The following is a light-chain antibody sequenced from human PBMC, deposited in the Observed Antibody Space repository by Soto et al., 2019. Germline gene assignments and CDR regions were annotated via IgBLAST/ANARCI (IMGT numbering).Light chain of an antibody. CDR1: SSDVGSYRF. Sequence: QSVLTQPASVSGSPGQSITISCTGTSSDVGSYRFVSWYQQHPGKAPTLMIYEGSERPSGVSDRFSGSMSGNTASLTISGLQAEDEADYFCCSYAGGSSVFGAGTKVTV. V-gene: IGLV2-23*03. CDR2: EGS. J-gene: IGLJ1*01. CDR3: CSYAGGSSV.